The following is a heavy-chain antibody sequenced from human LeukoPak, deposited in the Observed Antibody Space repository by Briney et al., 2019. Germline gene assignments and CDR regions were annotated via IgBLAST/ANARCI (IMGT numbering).Heavy chain of an antibody. V-gene: IGHV3-9*03. CDR1: GSTFDDYV. Sequence: PGGSLRLSCAASGSTFDDYVMHWVRQAPGKGLEWVSGISSNSYSIGYADSVKGRFTISRDNAKDSLYLQMNSLRAEDMALYYCAKGPDCSSTSCYFLGAFDIWGQGTMVTVSS. CDR2: ISSNSYSI. CDR3: AKGPDCSSTSCYFLGAFDI. D-gene: IGHD2-2*01. J-gene: IGHJ3*02.